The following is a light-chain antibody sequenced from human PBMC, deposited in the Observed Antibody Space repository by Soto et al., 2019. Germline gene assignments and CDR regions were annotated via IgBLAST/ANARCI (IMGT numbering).Light chain of an antibody. CDR3: QQRSHWPPWFT. V-gene: IGKV3-11*01. J-gene: IGKJ3*01. Sequence: EIVLTQSPATLSLSPGERATLSCRASQSVSSYLAWYQQKPGPAPRLLIYDASNRATGIPARFSGSGSGTDFTLTISSLEPEDFAVYYCQQRSHWPPWFTFGPGTKVDIK. CDR1: QSVSSY. CDR2: DAS.